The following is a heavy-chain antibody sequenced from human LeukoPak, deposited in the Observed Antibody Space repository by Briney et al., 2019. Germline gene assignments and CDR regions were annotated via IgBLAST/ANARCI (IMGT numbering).Heavy chain of an antibody. Sequence: GGSLRLSCSASGFTFSSYTMHWVRQAPGKGLEWVSSISSSSSYIYYADSVKGRFTISRDNAKNSLYLQMNSLRAEDTAVYYCARVEEDIVVVPSATPGYYYYYGMDVWGQGTTVTVSS. CDR1: GFTFSSYT. CDR3: ARVEEDIVVVPSATPGYYYYYGMDV. CDR2: ISSSSSYI. J-gene: IGHJ6*02. D-gene: IGHD2-2*01. V-gene: IGHV3-21*01.